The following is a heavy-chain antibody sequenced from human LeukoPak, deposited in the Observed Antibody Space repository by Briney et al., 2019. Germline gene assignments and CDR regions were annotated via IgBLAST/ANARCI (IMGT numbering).Heavy chain of an antibody. V-gene: IGHV5-51*01. Sequence: GESLKISCKGSGYSFTSYWIGWVRQMPGKGLEWMGIIYPGDSDTRYSPSFQGQVTISADKSISTAYLQWSSLKASDTAMYYCARRSGSSVVDYYGMDVWGQGTTVTVSS. CDR1: GYSFTSYW. J-gene: IGHJ6*02. CDR2: IYPGDSDT. D-gene: IGHD3-10*01. CDR3: ARRSGSSVVDYYGMDV.